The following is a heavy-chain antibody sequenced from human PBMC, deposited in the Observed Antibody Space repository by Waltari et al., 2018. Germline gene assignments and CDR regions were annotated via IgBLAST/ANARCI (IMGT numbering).Heavy chain of an antibody. J-gene: IGHJ3*02. CDR1: GFSVSEHS. CDR3: ARDNWGSLDM. V-gene: IGHV3-53*01. D-gene: IGHD7-27*01. CDR2: IYSGDST. Sequence: VQLVESGGGLIQPGGSVRLSCAASGFSVSEHSMTWVRQTPGKGLEWVSIIYSGDSTYYVDSVKGRFTVSRDNSKNTLCLQMNSLRVEDTAIYYCARDNWGSLDMWGQGTRVTVSS.